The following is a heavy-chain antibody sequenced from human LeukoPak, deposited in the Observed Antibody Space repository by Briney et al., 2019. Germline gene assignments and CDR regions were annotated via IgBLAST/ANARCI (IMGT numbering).Heavy chain of an antibody. V-gene: IGHV6-1*01. J-gene: IGHJ4*02. CDR1: GASVPRNSAA. D-gene: IGHD2-2*01. Sequence: SQTLSLTCAISGASVPRNSAAWNWIRQSPSKGLQWLGRTYYRSKWYNDYAVSVKSRITINPDTSKNQFSLQLNSVTPEDTAVYYCAREADCSSTSCYAGPVDYWGQGTLVTVSS. CDR3: AREADCSSTSCYAGPVDY. CDR2: TYYRSKWYN.